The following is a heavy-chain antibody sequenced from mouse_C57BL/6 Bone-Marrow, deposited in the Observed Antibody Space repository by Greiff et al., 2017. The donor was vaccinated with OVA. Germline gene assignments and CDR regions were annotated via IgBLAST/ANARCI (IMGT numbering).Heavy chain of an antibody. V-gene: IGHV1-72*01. CDR2: IDPNSGGT. D-gene: IGHD1-1*01. Sequence: QVQLQQPGAELVKPGASVKLSCKASGYTFASYWMHWVKQRPGRGLEWIGRIDPNSGGTKYNEKFKSKATLTVDKPSSTAYMQLSSLTSEDSAVYYCARPYYGSSFAYWGQGTLVTVSA. CDR1: GYTFASYW. J-gene: IGHJ3*01. CDR3: ARPYYGSSFAY.